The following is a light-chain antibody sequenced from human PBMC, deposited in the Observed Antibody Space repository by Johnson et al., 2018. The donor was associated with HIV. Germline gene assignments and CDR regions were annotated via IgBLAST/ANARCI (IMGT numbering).Light chain of an antibody. CDR3: GTWDSSLSAYV. V-gene: IGLV1-51*01. CDR2: DNN. Sequence: QSVLTQPPSVSAAPVQKVTISCSGSSSNIGNNYVSWYQQLPGTAPKVLIYDNNKRPSGIPDRFSGSKSGTSATLGITGLQTGDEADYYCGTWDSSLSAYVFGTGTKVTVL. CDR1: SSNIGNNY. J-gene: IGLJ1*01.